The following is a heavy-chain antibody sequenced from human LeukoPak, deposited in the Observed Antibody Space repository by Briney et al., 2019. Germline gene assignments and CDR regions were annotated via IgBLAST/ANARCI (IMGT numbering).Heavy chain of an antibody. CDR3: ARDNSVRDEARWFNP. CDR1: GYTFTSYG. CDR2: ISAYNGNT. Sequence: GASVKVSCKASGYTFTSYGISWVRQAPGQGLEWMGWISAYNGNTNYAQKLQGRVTMTTDTSTSTAYMELRSLRSEDTAVYYCARDNSVRDEARWFNPWGQGTLVTVSS. D-gene: IGHD5-24*01. V-gene: IGHV1-18*01. J-gene: IGHJ5*02.